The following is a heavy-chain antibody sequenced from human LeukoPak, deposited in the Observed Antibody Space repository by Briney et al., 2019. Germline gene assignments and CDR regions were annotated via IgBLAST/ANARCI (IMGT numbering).Heavy chain of an antibody. CDR3: ARSASVSSGPPSFDC. D-gene: IGHD3-22*01. Sequence: GGSLRLSCAASGFTFSSYGMHWVRQAPGKGLEWVAVIWYDGSNKYYADSVKGRFTISRDNSKNTLYLQMNSLRAEDTAVYYCARSASVSSGPPSFDCWGQGTLVTVSS. CDR1: GFTFSSYG. J-gene: IGHJ4*02. V-gene: IGHV3-33*01. CDR2: IWYDGSNK.